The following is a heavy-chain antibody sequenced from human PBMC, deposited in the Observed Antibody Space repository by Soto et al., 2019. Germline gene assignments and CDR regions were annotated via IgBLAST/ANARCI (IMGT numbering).Heavy chain of an antibody. CDR1: GFTFSSYS. Sequence: GGSLRLSCAASGFTFSSYSMNWVRQAPGKGLEWVSSISSSSSYIYYADSVKGRFTISRDNAKNSLYLQMNSLRAEDTAVYYCARPIPHKYYYDSSGYYDYYGMDVWGQGTTV. J-gene: IGHJ6*02. CDR2: ISSSSSYI. D-gene: IGHD3-22*01. V-gene: IGHV3-21*01. CDR3: ARPIPHKYYYDSSGYYDYYGMDV.